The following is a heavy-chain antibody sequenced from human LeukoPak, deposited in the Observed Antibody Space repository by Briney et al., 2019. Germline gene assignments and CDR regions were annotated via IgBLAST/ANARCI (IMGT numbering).Heavy chain of an antibody. Sequence: GGSLRLSCAASGFTFNSHGMHWVRQAPGKGLEWVAVLWYDGSDEYYADSVKGRFTISRDNSKNTLYLQMNSLRAEDTAVYYCARDRTAGYCSLGSCYADYWGQGTLVTVSS. CDR1: GFTFNSHG. J-gene: IGHJ4*02. CDR3: ARDRTAGYCSLGSCYADY. D-gene: IGHD2-15*01. CDR2: LWYDGSDE. V-gene: IGHV3-33*01.